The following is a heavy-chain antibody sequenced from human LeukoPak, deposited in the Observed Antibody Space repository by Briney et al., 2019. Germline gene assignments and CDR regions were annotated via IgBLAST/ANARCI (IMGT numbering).Heavy chain of an antibody. CDR3: ARAEGPSSSFDY. J-gene: IGHJ4*02. Sequence: ASVKVSCKASGYTFTGYYMHWVRQAPGQGLEWMGWINPNSGGTNYAQKFQGRVTMTRDTSISIAYMELSRLRSDDTAVYYCARAEGPSSSFDYWGQGTLVTVSS. D-gene: IGHD6-13*01. CDR2: INPNSGGT. CDR1: GYTFTGYY. V-gene: IGHV1-2*02.